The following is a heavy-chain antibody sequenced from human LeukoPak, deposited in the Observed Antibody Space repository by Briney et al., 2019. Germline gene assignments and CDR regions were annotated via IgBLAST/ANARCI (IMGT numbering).Heavy chain of an antibody. CDR1: GYTFTGYY. D-gene: IGHD6-19*01. J-gene: IGHJ3*02. Sequence: ASVRVSCKASGYTFTGYYMHWVRQAPGQGLEWMGWINPNSGGTNYAQKFQGRVTMTRDTSISTAYMELSRLRSDDTAVYYCAVSIAVAGNAFDIWGQGTMVTVSS. CDR2: INPNSGGT. CDR3: AVSIAVAGNAFDI. V-gene: IGHV1-2*02.